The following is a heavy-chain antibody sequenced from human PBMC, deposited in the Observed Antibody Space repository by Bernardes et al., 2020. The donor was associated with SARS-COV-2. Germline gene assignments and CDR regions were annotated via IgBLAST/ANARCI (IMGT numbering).Heavy chain of an antibody. CDR2: IVGSGGTT. CDR1: GFISSSYA. D-gene: IGHD5-12*01. J-gene: IGHJ4*02. Sequence: GGSLRLSCAASGFISSSYALNWVRQAPGKGLECVSSIVGSGGTTYYADSVKGRFIISRDSSKDTLYLQMHSLRAEDTAVYYCAKSGYISFGGEYFLDSWGQGTLVTVPS. CDR3: AKSGYISFGGEYFLDS. V-gene: IGHV3-23*01.